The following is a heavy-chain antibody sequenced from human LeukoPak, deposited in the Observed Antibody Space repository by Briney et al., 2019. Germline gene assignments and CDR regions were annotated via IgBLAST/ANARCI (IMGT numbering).Heavy chain of an antibody. CDR1: GYTFTSYA. D-gene: IGHD6-19*01. J-gene: IGHJ4*02. V-gene: IGHV1-3*01. CDR2: INACNGNT. Sequence: ASVKVSCKASGYTFTSYAIHWVGQARGQRLEGMGWINACNGNTKYSQKFQGRVTITRETSASTAYMELRSLRSEVTAVYYCAITAVAGTLGFDYWGQGTLVTVSS. CDR3: AITAVAGTLGFDY.